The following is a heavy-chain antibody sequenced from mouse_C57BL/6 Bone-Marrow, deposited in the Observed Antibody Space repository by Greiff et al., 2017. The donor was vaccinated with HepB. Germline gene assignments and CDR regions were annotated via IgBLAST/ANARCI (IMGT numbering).Heavy chain of an antibody. D-gene: IGHD2-2*01. CDR2: IDPEDGDT. CDR1: GFNIKDHH. V-gene: IGHV14-2*01. CDR3: GIGYDVGAWFGY. J-gene: IGHJ3*01. Sequence: VQLHQSGAELVKPGASVKLSCTASGFNIKDHHMHWVKQRPEQGLEWIGRIDPEDGDTKYAPKFQGKATITADTSSNTAYLQISSLTSEDTAVYYCGIGYDVGAWFGYWGKGTVVTVAA.